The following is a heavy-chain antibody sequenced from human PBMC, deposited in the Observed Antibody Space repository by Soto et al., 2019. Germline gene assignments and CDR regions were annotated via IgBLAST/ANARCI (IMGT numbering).Heavy chain of an antibody. Sequence: PGGSLRLSCAASGFTFSSYSMNWVRQAPGKGLEWVSSISSSSSYIYYADSVKGRFTISRDNFKNMLYLQMNRLRAEDTAVYYCAKHDFWTLYNTGLDSWGQGTLVTVSS. J-gene: IGHJ4*02. D-gene: IGHD3-3*01. CDR1: GFTFSSYS. V-gene: IGHV3-21*04. CDR3: AKHDFWTLYNTGLDS. CDR2: ISSSSSYI.